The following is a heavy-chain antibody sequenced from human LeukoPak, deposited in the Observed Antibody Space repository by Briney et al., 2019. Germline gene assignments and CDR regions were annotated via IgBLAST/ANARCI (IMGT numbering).Heavy chain of an antibody. D-gene: IGHD6-13*01. CDR1: GFSFSTYW. CDR3: ARDPESSSFDL. CDR2: IDQGGSVR. Sequence: GGSLRLSCAASGFSFSTYWMSWVRQTPEKGLEFVANIDQGGSVRNYMDSLKGRCTISRDNAKKSLYLEINSLRADDTAVYYCARDPESSSFDLWGRGALVTVSS. J-gene: IGHJ4*02. V-gene: IGHV3-7*01.